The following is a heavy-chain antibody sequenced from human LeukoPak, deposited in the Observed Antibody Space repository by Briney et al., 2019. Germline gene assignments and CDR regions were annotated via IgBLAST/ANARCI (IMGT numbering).Heavy chain of an antibody. J-gene: IGHJ5*02. CDR2: IYYSGST. Sequence: SETLSLTCTVSGGSIGSSAYYWGWIRQPPGKGLEWIGSIYYSGSTYYNPSLQSRVTISLDTSKNQFSLKLSSVTAADTAMYYCARDRGLRWFYLWGQGTLVTVSS. V-gene: IGHV4-39*07. CDR3: ARDRGLRWFYL. CDR1: GGSIGSSAYY. D-gene: IGHD5-12*01.